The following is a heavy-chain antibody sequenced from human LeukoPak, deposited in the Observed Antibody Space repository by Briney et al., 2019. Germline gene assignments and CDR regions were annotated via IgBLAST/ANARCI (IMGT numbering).Heavy chain of an antibody. CDR2: IRYDGSNR. Sequence: GGSLRLSCAASGYTFSSYGMHWVRQAPGKGLEWVAFIRYDGSNRYYADSVKGRFTISRDNSKNIVDLQMNSLRAEDTAVYYCARGWTTTTGYWGQGTLVTVSS. V-gene: IGHV3-30*02. J-gene: IGHJ4*02. CDR3: ARGWTTTTGY. CDR1: GYTFSSYG. D-gene: IGHD4-17*01.